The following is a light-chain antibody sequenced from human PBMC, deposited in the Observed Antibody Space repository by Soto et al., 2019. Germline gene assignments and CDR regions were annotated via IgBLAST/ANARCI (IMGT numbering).Light chain of an antibody. Sequence: EIVLTQSPSTLSLSPGARATLSCRASQTVSRTYLAWYQQKPGQAPRLLIYGASSRAAGIPDRFSGRGSGTDFTLTISRLEPEDFAVYYCQQYGDSLFTFGPGTKVDIK. J-gene: IGKJ3*01. V-gene: IGKV3-20*01. CDR3: QQYGDSLFT. CDR2: GAS. CDR1: QTVSRTY.